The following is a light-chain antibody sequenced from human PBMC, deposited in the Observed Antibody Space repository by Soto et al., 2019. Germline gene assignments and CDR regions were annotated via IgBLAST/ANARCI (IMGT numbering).Light chain of an antibody. Sequence: IQMTQSPSTLSACAGDRVTITCRASESISGWLAWYQQKPGKAPKLLIYDASTLQSGVPSRVSGSGSGTEFTLTISSLQPDDFATYYCQQYNTYPWTFGQGTKVDIK. CDR3: QQYNTYPWT. CDR1: ESISGW. V-gene: IGKV1-5*01. CDR2: DAS. J-gene: IGKJ1*01.